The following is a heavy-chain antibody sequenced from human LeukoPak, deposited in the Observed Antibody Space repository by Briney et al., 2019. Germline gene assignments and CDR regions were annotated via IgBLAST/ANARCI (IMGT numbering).Heavy chain of an antibody. CDR3: ASNVWLRGGDYWYFDL. D-gene: IGHD5-18*01. Sequence: SVKVSCKASGGTFSSYAISWVRQAPGQGLEWMGGIVPILGTASYAQKFQGRVTITADESQSTAFMELSSLRADDTAVYYCASNVWLRGGDYWYFDLWGRGTLVTVSS. CDR1: GGTFSSYA. J-gene: IGHJ2*01. CDR2: IVPILGTA. V-gene: IGHV1-69*01.